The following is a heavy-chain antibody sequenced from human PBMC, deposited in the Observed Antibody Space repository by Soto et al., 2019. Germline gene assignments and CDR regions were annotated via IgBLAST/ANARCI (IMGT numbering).Heavy chain of an antibody. CDR1: GFTFSNAW. D-gene: IGHD6-19*01. Sequence: GGSLRLSCAASGFTFSNAWMNWVRQAPGKGLEWVGRIKSKTDGGTTDYAAPVKGRFTISRDDSKNTLYLQMNSLKTEDTAVYYCTTSIAVAGGYYYYYGMDVWGQGTTVTVSS. J-gene: IGHJ6*02. CDR2: IKSKTDGGTT. V-gene: IGHV3-15*07. CDR3: TTSIAVAGGYYYYYGMDV.